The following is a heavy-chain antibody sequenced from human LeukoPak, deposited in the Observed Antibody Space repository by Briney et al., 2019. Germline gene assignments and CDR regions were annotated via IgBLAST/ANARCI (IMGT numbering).Heavy chain of an antibody. J-gene: IGHJ5*02. Sequence: ASVTVSCKASGYTFTSYYMHWVRQAPGQGLEWMGIINPSGGSTSYAQKFQGRVTMTRDTSTSTVYMELSSLRSGDAAVYYCARVGYYDSSGYSSWGQGTLVTVSS. V-gene: IGHV1-46*01. D-gene: IGHD3-22*01. CDR1: GYTFTSYY. CDR3: ARVGYYDSSGYSS. CDR2: INPSGGST.